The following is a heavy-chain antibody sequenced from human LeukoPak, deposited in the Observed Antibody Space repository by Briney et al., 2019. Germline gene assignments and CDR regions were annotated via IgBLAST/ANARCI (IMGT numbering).Heavy chain of an antibody. Sequence: GGSLRLSCAASGFTFSSYWMSWVRQAPGKGLEWVANIKQDGSEKYYVDSVKGRFTISRDNAKNSLYLQMNSLRAEDTAVYYCARGPDYTIAVADYWGQGTLVTVSS. CDR2: IKQDGSEK. CDR3: ARGPDYTIAVADY. V-gene: IGHV3-7*01. CDR1: GFTFSSYW. D-gene: IGHD6-19*01. J-gene: IGHJ4*02.